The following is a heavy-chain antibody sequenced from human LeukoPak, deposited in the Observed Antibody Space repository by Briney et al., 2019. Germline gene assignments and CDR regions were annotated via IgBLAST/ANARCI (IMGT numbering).Heavy chain of an antibody. Sequence: GGSLRLSCVASGFTFSPYWMTWVRQAPGKGLEWVANLKEDGSENYYVDSVKGRFTISRDNAKNSLFLQMNNLNAEDTAVYYCARGRPDYDGSGTYYPYFYGLDVWGQGTTVTVS. V-gene: IGHV3-7*01. CDR2: LKEDGSEN. CDR1: GFTFSPYW. J-gene: IGHJ6*02. CDR3: ARGRPDYDGSGTYYPYFYGLDV. D-gene: IGHD3-10*01.